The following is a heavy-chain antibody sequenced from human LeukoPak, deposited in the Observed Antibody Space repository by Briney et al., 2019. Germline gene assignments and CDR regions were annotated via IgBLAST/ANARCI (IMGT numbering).Heavy chain of an antibody. CDR1: GGSFSGYY. V-gene: IGHV4-34*01. D-gene: IGHD6-13*01. CDR3: ARGIAAAGNWFDP. J-gene: IGHJ5*02. CDR2: INHSGST. Sequence: PSETLSLTCAVYGGSFSGYYWSWIRQPLGKGLEWIGEINHSGSTNYNPSLKSRVTISVDTSKNQFSLKLSSVTAADTAVYYCARGIAAAGNWFDPWGQGTLVTVSS.